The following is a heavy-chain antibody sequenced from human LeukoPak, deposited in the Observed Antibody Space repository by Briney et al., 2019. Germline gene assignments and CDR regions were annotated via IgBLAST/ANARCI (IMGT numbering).Heavy chain of an antibody. CDR3: AREIPWDSYGYDAFDI. V-gene: IGHV3-30-3*01. J-gene: IGHJ3*02. CDR1: GFTFSSYA. Sequence: GGSLRLSCAASGFTFSSYAMHWVRQAPGKGLEWVAVISYDGSNKYYADSVKGRFTISRDNSKNTLYLQMNSLRAEDTAVYYCAREIPWDSYGYDAFDIWGQGTMVTVSS. CDR2: ISYDGSNK. D-gene: IGHD5-18*01.